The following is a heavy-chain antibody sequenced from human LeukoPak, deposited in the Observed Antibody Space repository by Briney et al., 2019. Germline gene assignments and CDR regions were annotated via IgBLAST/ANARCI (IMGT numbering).Heavy chain of an antibody. CDR3: ARDFTGSSGPYFDC. CDR2: ISSGSSYI. Sequence: GGSLRLSCAASGFTFSSYAMNWVRQAPGKGLEWVSSISSGSSYIYYADSVKGRFTISRDNAKKSVYLQMNSLRADDTAVYYCARDFTGSSGPYFDCWGQGTLVTVSA. V-gene: IGHV3-21*01. J-gene: IGHJ4*02. CDR1: GFTFSSYA. D-gene: IGHD6-19*01.